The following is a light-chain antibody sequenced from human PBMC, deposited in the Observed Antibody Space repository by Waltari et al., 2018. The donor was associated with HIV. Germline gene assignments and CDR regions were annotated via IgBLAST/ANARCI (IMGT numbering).Light chain of an antibody. CDR2: AAS. V-gene: IGKV1-9*01. CDR3: QQSDTYYT. CDR1: QDIDTY. Sequence: IQLTQSPPLLSASVGDGVTISWLASQDIDTYLAWYPQKPGKAPKLLIYAASTLQAGVSSRFSGSGSGTDFTLTINILQPDDFGTYYCQQSDTYYTFGQGTKLERK. J-gene: IGKJ2*01.